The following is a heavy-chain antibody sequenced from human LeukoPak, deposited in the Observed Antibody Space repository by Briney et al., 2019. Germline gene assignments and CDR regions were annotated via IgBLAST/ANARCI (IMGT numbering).Heavy chain of an antibody. CDR3: ARDKRKVVAVDY. V-gene: IGHV4-39*07. CDR2: IYYSGST. Sequence: PSETLSLTCTVSGGSISSSSYYWGWIRQPPGKGLEWIGSIYYSGSTYYNPSLKSRVTISVDTSKNQFSLKLSSVTAADTAVYYCARDKRKVVAVDYWGQGTLVTVSS. D-gene: IGHD2-15*01. CDR1: GGSISSSSYY. J-gene: IGHJ4*02.